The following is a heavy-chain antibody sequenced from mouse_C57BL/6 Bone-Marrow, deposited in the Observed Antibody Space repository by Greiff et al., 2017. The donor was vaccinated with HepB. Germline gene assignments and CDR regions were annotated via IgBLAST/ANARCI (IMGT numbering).Heavy chain of an antibody. V-gene: IGHV1-39*01. Sequence: EVKLMESGPELVKPGASVTISCKASGYSFTDYNMNWVKQSNGKSLEWIGVISPNYGTTSYNQKFKGKATLTVDQSSSTASMQLISLTSENTAVYYCARGFYYPDYWGQGTTLTVSS. CDR1: GYSFTDYN. J-gene: IGHJ2*01. CDR3: ARGFYYPDY. CDR2: ISPNYGTT. D-gene: IGHD1-1*01.